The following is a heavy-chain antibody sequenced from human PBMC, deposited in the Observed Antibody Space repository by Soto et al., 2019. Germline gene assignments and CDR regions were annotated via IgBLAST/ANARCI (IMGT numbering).Heavy chain of an antibody. Sequence: QVQLVQSGAEVKKPGSSVKVSCKASGGTFSSYAISWVRQAPGQGLEWMGGIIPIFGTANYAQKFQGRVTMTAXXSXSXXYMGLSSRRSEDTAVYYCARDGGGDHDYGGTNFDYWGQGTLVTVSS. CDR2: IIPIFGTA. CDR1: GGTFSSYA. CDR3: ARDGGGDHDYGGTNFDY. J-gene: IGHJ4*02. V-gene: IGHV1-69*12. D-gene: IGHD4-17*01.